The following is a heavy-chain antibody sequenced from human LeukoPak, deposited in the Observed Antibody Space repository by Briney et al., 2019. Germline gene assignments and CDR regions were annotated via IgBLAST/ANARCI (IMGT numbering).Heavy chain of an antibody. CDR2: IYTSGST. CDR3: ARDKRSGYSYGPEDI. V-gene: IGHV4-61*02. J-gene: IGHJ3*02. Sequence: SETLSLTCTVSGGSISSGSYYWSWIRQPAGKGLEWIGGIYTSGSTNYNPSLKSRVTISVDTSKNQFSLKLSSVTAADTAVYYCARDKRSGYSYGPEDIWGQGTMVTVSS. D-gene: IGHD5-18*01. CDR1: GGSISSGSYY.